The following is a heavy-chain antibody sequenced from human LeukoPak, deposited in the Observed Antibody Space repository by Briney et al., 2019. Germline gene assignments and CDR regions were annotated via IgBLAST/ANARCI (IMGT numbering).Heavy chain of an antibody. Sequence: RGSLRLSCAASGFTFSSYGTPWVRQAPGKGLEWVAVISYDGSNKYYADSVKGRFTISRDNSKNTLYLQMNSLRAEDTAVYYCAKVMYYYDSSGYLFDYWGQGTLVTVSS. CDR2: ISYDGSNK. CDR3: AKVMYYYDSSGYLFDY. CDR1: GFTFSSYG. J-gene: IGHJ4*02. V-gene: IGHV3-30*18. D-gene: IGHD3-22*01.